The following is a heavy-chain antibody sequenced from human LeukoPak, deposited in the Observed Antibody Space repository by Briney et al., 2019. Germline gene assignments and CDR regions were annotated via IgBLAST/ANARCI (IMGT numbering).Heavy chain of an antibody. CDR2: MNPNSGNT. CDR3: ARGPNKSDGGNAGSAWFDP. J-gene: IGHJ5*02. Sequence: RASVTVSCKASGYTFTTYDINWVRQATGQGLEWMGWMNPNSGNTGYAQKFQGRVTMTSNTSISTAYMELSSLRSEDTAVYYCARGPNKSDGGNAGSAWFDPWARGPWSPSPQ. CDR1: GYTFTTYD. V-gene: IGHV1-8*01. D-gene: IGHD4-23*01.